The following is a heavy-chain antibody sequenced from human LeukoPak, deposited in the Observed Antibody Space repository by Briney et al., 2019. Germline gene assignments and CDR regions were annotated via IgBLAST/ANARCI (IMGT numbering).Heavy chain of an antibody. J-gene: IGHJ2*01. CDR3: ARAPTTSYWYFDL. Sequence: ASVKVSCKASGYTFTSYYMHWVRQAPGQGLEWMGIINPSGGSTSYAQKFQGRVTMTRDMSTSTVYMELSSLRSEDTAVYYCARAPTTSYWYFDLWAVAPWSLSPQ. V-gene: IGHV1-46*01. CDR1: GYTFTSYY. CDR2: INPSGGST. D-gene: IGHD4-17*01.